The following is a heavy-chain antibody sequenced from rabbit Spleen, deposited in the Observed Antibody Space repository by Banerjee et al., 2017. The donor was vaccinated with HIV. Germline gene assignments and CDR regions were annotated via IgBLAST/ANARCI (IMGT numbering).Heavy chain of an antibody. CDR2: IGTGSGNT. V-gene: IGHV1S40*01. J-gene: IGHJ4*01. Sequence: QSLEESGGDLVKPGASLTLTCTASGFSFSSSDYMCWVRQAPGKGLEWIGCIGTGSGNTYYASWAKGRFTISKTSSTTVTLQMTSLTAADTATYFCARNFDLWGPGTLVTVS. CDR1: GFSFSSSDY. CDR3: ARNFDL.